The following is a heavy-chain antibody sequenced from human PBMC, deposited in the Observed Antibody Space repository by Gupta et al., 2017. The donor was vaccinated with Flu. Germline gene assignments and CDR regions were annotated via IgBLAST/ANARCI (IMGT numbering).Heavy chain of an antibody. CDR2: IYSGGST. CDR3: ARVILGVVPAAHSDWFDP. Sequence: EVQLVETGGGLIQPGGSLRLSCAASGFTVSSNYMSWVRQAPGKGLEWVSVIYSGGSTYYADSVKGRFTISRDNSKNTLYLQMNSLRAEDTAVYYCARVILGVVPAAHSDWFDPWGQGTLVTVSS. J-gene: IGHJ5*02. CDR1: GFTVSSNY. D-gene: IGHD2-2*01. V-gene: IGHV3-53*02.